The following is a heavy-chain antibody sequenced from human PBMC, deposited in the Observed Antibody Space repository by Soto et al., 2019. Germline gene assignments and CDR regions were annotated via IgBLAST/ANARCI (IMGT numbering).Heavy chain of an antibody. D-gene: IGHD2-21*02. J-gene: IGHJ4*02. CDR1: GFTFSSYG. V-gene: IGHV3-33*01. Sequence: QVQLVESGGGVVQPGRSLRLSCAASGFTFSSYGMHWVRQAPGKGLEWVAVIWYDGSNKYYADSVKGRFTISRDNSKNTLYLKMNSLRAEDTAVYYCARDPPPYCGGDCYTDNFDYWGQGTLVTVSS. CDR3: ARDPPPYCGGDCYTDNFDY. CDR2: IWYDGSNK.